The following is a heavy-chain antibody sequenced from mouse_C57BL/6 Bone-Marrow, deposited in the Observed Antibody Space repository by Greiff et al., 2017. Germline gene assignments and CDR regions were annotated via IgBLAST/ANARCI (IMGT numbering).Heavy chain of an antibody. D-gene: IGHD4-1*01. J-gene: IGHJ2*01. CDR1: GYTFTSYW. V-gene: IGHV1-55*01. CDR2: IYPGSGST. CDR3: AIRNWEYFDY. Sequence: QVQLQQPGAELVKPGASVKMSCKASGYTFTSYWITWVKQRPGQGLEWIGDIYPGSGSTNYNEKFKSKATLTVDKSSSTAYMQLSSLTSEDSAVYYCAIRNWEYFDYWGQGTTLTVSS.